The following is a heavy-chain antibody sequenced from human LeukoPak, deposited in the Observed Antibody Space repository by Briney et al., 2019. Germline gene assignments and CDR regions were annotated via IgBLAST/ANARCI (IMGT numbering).Heavy chain of an antibody. D-gene: IGHD3-10*01. Sequence: PSETLSLTCIVSGGSISSGGYYWSWIRQHPGKGLEWIGYIYYSGNTYYNPSLKSRVTISVDTSKNQFSLKLSSVTAADTAVYYCARGVLWFGEPYYFDYWGQGTLVTVSS. J-gene: IGHJ4*02. CDR2: IYYSGNT. V-gene: IGHV4-31*03. CDR1: GGSISSGGYY. CDR3: ARGVLWFGEPYYFDY.